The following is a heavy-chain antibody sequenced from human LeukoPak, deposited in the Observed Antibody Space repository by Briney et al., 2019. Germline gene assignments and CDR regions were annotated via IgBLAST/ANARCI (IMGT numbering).Heavy chain of an antibody. CDR2: IYYTGST. CDR3: ARRSSSSSTDY. CDR1: GGSISSYF. J-gene: IGHJ4*02. D-gene: IGHD6-6*01. Sequence: SETLSLTCTVSGGSISSYFWTWIRQPPGKGLEWIGYIYYTGSTNYNPSLKSRVTMSVDTSKNQFSLNLTSVTAADTAVYYCARRSSSSSTDYWGQGTLVTVSS. V-gene: IGHV4-59*08.